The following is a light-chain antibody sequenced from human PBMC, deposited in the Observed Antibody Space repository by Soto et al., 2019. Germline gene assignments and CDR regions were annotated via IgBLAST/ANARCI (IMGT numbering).Light chain of an antibody. CDR3: QQSYTTLPYT. Sequence: DIQMTQSPSSLSASVGDRVTITCRASQTISSYLNWYQQRPGKAPMLLIHAASTLQGGVPSRFSGSGSGTDFTLTISSLQPEDFETYYCQQSYTTLPYTFGQGTKLEI. J-gene: IGKJ2*01. V-gene: IGKV1-39*01. CDR1: QTISSY. CDR2: AAS.